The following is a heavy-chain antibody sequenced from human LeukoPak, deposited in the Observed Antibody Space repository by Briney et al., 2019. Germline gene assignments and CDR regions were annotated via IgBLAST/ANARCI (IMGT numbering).Heavy chain of an antibody. CDR3: ARGVGAAVAY. J-gene: IGHJ4*02. V-gene: IGHV3-21*04. Sequence: GGSLRLFCAASGFTFSRYALTWVSQVPGKGLEWVSAISGCGSNTYYADAVKGRFTISRDNAKNSLYLQMISLRAEDTAVYYCARGVGAAVAYWGQGTLVTVSS. CDR2: ISGCGSNT. D-gene: IGHD6-19*01. CDR1: GFTFSRYA.